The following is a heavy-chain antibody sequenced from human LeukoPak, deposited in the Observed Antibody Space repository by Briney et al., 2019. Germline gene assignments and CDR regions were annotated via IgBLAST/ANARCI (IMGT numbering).Heavy chain of an antibody. CDR1: GYTLTDYH. J-gene: IGHJ4*02. CDR2: MKPNSGGI. V-gene: IGHV1-2*02. D-gene: IGHD5-24*01. CDR3: ARDPVDGYSHYDY. Sequence: ASVKVSCKASGYTLTDYHMIWMRQAPGQGLEWMAWMKPNSGGINYAQEFQGRVTVTRDTSISTAYMELSSLRSDDTAIYYCARDPVDGYSHYDYWGQGTLVTVSS.